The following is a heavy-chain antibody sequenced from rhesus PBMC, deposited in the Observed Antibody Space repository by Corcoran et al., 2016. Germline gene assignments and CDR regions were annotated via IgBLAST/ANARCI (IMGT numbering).Heavy chain of an antibody. D-gene: IGHD6-13*01. J-gene: IGHJ4*01. CDR1: GFTFSSYW. CDR2: ISSEGRCT. V-gene: IGHV3-119*01. CDR3: AKAIAANIFDY. Sequence: EVQLVESGGGLVQPGGSLRPSCAASGFTFSSYWMYWVRQAPGKGLEWVSFISSEGRCTSYADSVKGRFTISRENAKNSLYLQMNSLRAEDTAVYYCAKAIAANIFDYWGQGVLVTVSS.